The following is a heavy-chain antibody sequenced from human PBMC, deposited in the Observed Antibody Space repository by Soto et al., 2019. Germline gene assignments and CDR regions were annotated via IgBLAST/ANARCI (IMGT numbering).Heavy chain of an antibody. CDR2: IIPIFGTA. CDR1: GGTFSSYA. D-gene: IGHD1-26*01. J-gene: IGHJ4*02. CDR3: ARDGAVGAISLDY. Sequence: ASVKVSCKASGGTFSSYAISWVRQAPGQGLEWMGGIIPIFGTANYAQKFQGRVTMTTDTSTSTAYMELRSLRSDDTAVYYCARDGAVGAISLDYWGQGTLVTVSS. V-gene: IGHV1-69*05.